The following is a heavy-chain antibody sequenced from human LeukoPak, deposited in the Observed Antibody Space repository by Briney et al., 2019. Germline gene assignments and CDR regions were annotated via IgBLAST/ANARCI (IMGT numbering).Heavy chain of an antibody. CDR1: GFSFNNDW. J-gene: IGHJ4*02. CDR2: INHDNTAT. CDR3: TRRLDD. D-gene: IGHD3-16*01. Sequence: HSGGSLRLACAASGFSFNNDWMDWVRQAPGKGLEWVANINHDNTATNYLDSVKGRFTISRDNAQNSLYLQLNGLRVEDTAVYYCTRRLDDWGQGTLVTVSS. V-gene: IGHV3-7*01.